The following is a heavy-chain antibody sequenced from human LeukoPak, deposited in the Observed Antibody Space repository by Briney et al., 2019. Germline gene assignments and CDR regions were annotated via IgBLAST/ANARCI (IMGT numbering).Heavy chain of an antibody. CDR3: ARGGHSSGPEFDP. V-gene: IGHV4-31*03. D-gene: IGHD6-19*01. CDR1: GGSISSGGYY. Sequence: SETLSLTCTVSGGSISSGGYYWSWIRQHPGKGLEWIGYIYYSGSTYYNPSLKSRVTISVDTSKNQFSLKLSSVTAADTAVYYCARGGHSSGPEFDPWGQGTLVTVSS. J-gene: IGHJ5*02. CDR2: IYYSGST.